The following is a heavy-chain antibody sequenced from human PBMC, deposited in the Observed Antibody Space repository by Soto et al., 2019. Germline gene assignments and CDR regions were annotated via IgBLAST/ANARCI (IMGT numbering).Heavy chain of an antibody. CDR2: IWFAGDYK. J-gene: IGHJ4*02. V-gene: IGHV3-33*01. Sequence: QVQLVESGGAVVQPGRSLRLSCAASGFTFSNYGIHWVRQAPGKGLEWVAVIWFAGDYKYYADSVKGRFTISRDNSKNTLDLQMNSLGVEDTAVYYCARDEGRTPLDYWGQGTLVTVSS. D-gene: IGHD1-7*01. CDR3: ARDEGRTPLDY. CDR1: GFTFSNYG.